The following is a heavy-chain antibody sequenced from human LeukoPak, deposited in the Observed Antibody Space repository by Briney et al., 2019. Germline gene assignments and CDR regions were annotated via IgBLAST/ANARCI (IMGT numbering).Heavy chain of an antibody. V-gene: IGHV1-8*01. CDR3: ARVYSSGWYGLNYFDY. D-gene: IGHD6-19*01. CDR1: GYTFTSYD. J-gene: IGHJ4*02. CDR2: MNPNSGNT. Sequence: GASVKVSCKASGYTFTSYDINWVRQATGQGLEWMGWMNPNSGNTGYAQKFQGRVTMTRNTSISTAYMELSSLRSEDTAVYYCARVYSSGWYGLNYFDYWGQGTLVTVSS.